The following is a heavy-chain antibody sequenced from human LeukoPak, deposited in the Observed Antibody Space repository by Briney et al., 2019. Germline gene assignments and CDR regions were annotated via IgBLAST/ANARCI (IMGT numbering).Heavy chain of an antibody. CDR2: INPNSGGT. D-gene: IGHD6-13*01. V-gene: IGHV1-2*02. CDR1: GYTFTSYG. J-gene: IGHJ6*03. CDR3: ARGDSSSRWSGNYYYMDV. Sequence: ASVKVSCKASGYTFTSYGISWVRQAPGQGLEWMGWINPNSGGTNYAQKFQGRVTMTRDTSISTAYMEMSRLRSDDTAVYYCARGDSSSRWSGNYYYMDVWGKGTTVTVSS.